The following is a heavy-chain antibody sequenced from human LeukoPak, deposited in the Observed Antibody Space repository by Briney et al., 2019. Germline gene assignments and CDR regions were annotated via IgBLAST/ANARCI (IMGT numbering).Heavy chain of an antibody. V-gene: IGHV1-24*01. J-gene: IGHJ4*02. Sequence: ASVKVSCKVSGYTLTELSMHWVRQAPGKGLEWMGGFDPEDGETIYAQKFQGRVTMTEDTSTDAAYMELSSLRSEDTAVYYCATEFEFKGAVDYRGQGTLVTVSS. CDR2: FDPEDGET. CDR1: GYTLTELS. CDR3: ATEFEFKGAVDY.